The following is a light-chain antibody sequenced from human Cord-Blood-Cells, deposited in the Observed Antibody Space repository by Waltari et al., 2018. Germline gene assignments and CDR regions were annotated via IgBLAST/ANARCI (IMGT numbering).Light chain of an antibody. V-gene: IGLV2-14*03. J-gene: IGLJ3*02. CDR3: SSYTSSSTWV. CDR1: SSDVGGYNY. Sequence: QSALTQPASVSASPGQSITISCTGTSSDVGGYNYVSWYQQHPVKAPKLMIYDVSNRPSGVSNRFSGSKSGNTASLTISGLQAEDEADYYCSSYTSSSTWVFGGGTKLTVL. CDR2: DVS.